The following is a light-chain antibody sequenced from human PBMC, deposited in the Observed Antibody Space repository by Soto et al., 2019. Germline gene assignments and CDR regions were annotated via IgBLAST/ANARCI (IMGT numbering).Light chain of an antibody. CDR3: QQYNKGPVT. CDR2: GAS. Sequence: EIVLTQSPATLSLSPGEGATLSCRASQSVSTNNLAWYQQRPGQAPRLLIYGASTRATGIAARFSGSGSGTEFTLTISSLQSEDFGVYYCQQYNKGPVTFGQGTKVDIK. CDR1: QSVSTN. J-gene: IGKJ1*01. V-gene: IGKV3-15*01.